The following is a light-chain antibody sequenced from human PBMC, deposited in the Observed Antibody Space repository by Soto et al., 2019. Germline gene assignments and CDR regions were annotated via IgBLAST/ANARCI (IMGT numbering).Light chain of an antibody. J-gene: IGLJ1*01. Sequence: QSALTQPASVSGSPGQSITISCTGTSSDVGTYNYVSWYQRHPGKAPKLIIYEVSNRPSGVSNRFSGSKSGSTASLTISGLQAEDEADYHCTSYTRDTALVFGTGTKVTVL. CDR1: SSDVGTYNY. CDR2: EVS. CDR3: TSYTRDTALV. V-gene: IGLV2-14*01.